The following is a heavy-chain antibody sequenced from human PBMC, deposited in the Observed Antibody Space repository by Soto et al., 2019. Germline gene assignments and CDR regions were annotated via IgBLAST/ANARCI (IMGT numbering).Heavy chain of an antibody. Sequence: QVQLVQSGAEVKKPGSSVKVSCKASGGTFSPYTINWVRQAPGQGLEWMGRIIPFHGVTNYAQKFQARVTITADKSTSTAYMELSGLRFEDTAMYYCTRDWEITVSTWSFGGFWGRGTLVTVCS. V-gene: IGHV1-69*08. D-gene: IGHD3-10*01. J-gene: IGHJ4*02. CDR1: GGTFSPYT. CDR2: IIPFHGVT. CDR3: TRDWEITVSTWSFGGF.